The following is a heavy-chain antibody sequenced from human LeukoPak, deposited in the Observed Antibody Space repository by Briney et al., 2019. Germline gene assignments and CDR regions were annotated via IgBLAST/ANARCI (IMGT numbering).Heavy chain of an antibody. J-gene: IGHJ4*02. D-gene: IGHD6-19*01. CDR1: GFTFSSYW. Sequence: PGGSLRLSCAASGFTFSSYWMSWVRQAPGKGLEWVANIKKDGSETYYVDSVKGRFTISRDNAKNSLYLQMDSLRAEDTAVYYCARVGYSSGWYRHWGQGTLVTVSS. CDR3: ARVGYSSGWYRH. CDR2: IKKDGSET. V-gene: IGHV3-7*03.